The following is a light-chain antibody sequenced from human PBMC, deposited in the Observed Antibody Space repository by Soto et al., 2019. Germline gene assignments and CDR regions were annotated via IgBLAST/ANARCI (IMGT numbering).Light chain of an antibody. V-gene: IGKV1-5*03. CDR3: QQYDNDSWT. J-gene: IGKJ1*01. CDR2: KAS. CDR1: QSISSW. Sequence: DIQMTQSPSTLSASVGDRVIITCRASQSISSWLAWYQQKPGKAPNLLIYKASALKSGVPSRFSGSGSGTEFRLTVRSLQPDDFATYYCQQYDNDSWTFGQGTKVEIK.